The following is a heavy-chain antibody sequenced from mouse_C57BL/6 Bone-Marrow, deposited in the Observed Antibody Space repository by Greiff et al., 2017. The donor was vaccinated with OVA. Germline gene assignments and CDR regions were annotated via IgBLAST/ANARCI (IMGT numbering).Heavy chain of an antibody. D-gene: IGHD1-1*01. Sequence: QVQLKQPGAELVKPGASVKLSCKASGYTFTSYWMPWVKQRPGRGLEWIGRIEPNSGGTKYNEKFKSKATLTVDKPSSTAYMQLSSLTSEDSAVYYCAKTTVVQARDYWGQGTSVTVSS. CDR1: GYTFTSYW. CDR3: AKTTVVQARDY. CDR2: IEPNSGGT. J-gene: IGHJ4*01. V-gene: IGHV1-72*01.